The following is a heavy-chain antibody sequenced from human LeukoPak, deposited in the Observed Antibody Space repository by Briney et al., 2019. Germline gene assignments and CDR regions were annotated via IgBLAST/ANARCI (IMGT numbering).Heavy chain of an antibody. J-gene: IGHJ6*02. CDR2: INTNTGNP. Sequence: ASVKASCKASGYTFTSYAMNWVRQAPGQGLEWMGWINTNTGNPTYAQGFTGRFVFSLDTSVSTAYLQISSLKAEDTAVYYCARDPALYCSSTSCYVTSIEDYYYGMDVWGQGTTVTVSS. D-gene: IGHD2-2*01. V-gene: IGHV7-4-1*02. CDR1: GYTFTSYA. CDR3: ARDPALYCSSTSCYVTSIEDYYYGMDV.